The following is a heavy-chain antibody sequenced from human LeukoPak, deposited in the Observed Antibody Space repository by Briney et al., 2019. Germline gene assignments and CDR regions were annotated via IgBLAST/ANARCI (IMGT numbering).Heavy chain of an antibody. V-gene: IGHV1-18*01. J-gene: IGHJ4*02. CDR3: ARGDSSGSYYFDY. CDR1: GYTFTSYA. Sequence: ASVTVSFKASGYTFTSYAISWVRQAPGQGREWMGWISAYYGNTNYPQKLQGRVTMTTDTSTSTAYMELRSLRSDDTAVYYCARGDSSGSYYFDYRGQGTLVTVSS. D-gene: IGHD1-26*01. CDR2: ISAYYGNT.